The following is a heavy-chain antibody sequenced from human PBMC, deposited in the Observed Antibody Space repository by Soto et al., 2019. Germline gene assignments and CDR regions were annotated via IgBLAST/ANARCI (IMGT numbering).Heavy chain of an antibody. J-gene: IGHJ5*02. CDR2: IIPMYGPA. Sequence: QVPLVQSGAEVKKPGSSVTVSCKASGGTFSSYAIHWVRQAPGQGLEWMGGIIPMYGPAKYAQRFQGRVTITADESTTTVYMELTSLTSQDTAVYYWARGTSMVRGVIDNGFDPWGHGTLVTVSS. V-gene: IGHV1-69*01. D-gene: IGHD3-10*01. CDR1: GGTFSSYA. CDR3: ARGTSMVRGVIDNGFDP.